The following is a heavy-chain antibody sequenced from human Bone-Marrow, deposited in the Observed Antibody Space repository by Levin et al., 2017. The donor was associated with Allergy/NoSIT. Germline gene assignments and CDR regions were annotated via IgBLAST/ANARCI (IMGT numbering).Heavy chain of an antibody. CDR3: ARGSDIVVVVAATRVLVSSFDY. D-gene: IGHD2-15*01. V-gene: IGHV3-30-3*01. CDR2: ISYDGSNK. J-gene: IGHJ4*02. CDR1: GFTFSSYA. Sequence: PGGSLRLSCAASGFTFSSYAMHWVRQAPGKGLEWVAVISYDGSNKYYADSVKGRFTISRDNSKNTLYLQMNSLRAEDTAVYYCARGSDIVVVVAATRVLVSSFDYWGQGTLVTVSS.